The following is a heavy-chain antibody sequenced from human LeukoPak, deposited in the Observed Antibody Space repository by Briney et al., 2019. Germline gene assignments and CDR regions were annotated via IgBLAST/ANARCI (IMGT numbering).Heavy chain of an antibody. CDR1: GYSFTTYW. V-gene: IGHV5-51*01. D-gene: IGHD4-23*01. J-gene: IGHJ3*02. Sequence: GESLKISCKGSGYSFTTYWIGWVRQMPGKGLEWMGIIYPGDSDTRYSPSFQGQVTMSADKSISTAYLPWSSLKASDTAMYYCARTTTVVTPRAFDIWGQGTMVTVSS. CDR2: IYPGDSDT. CDR3: ARTTTVVTPRAFDI.